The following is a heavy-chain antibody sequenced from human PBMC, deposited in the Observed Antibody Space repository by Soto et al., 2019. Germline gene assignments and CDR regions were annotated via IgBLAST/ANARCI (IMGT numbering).Heavy chain of an antibody. Sequence: QVQLVQSGAEVKEPGSSVTVSCKATGDLFNNYAFNWVRQAPGQGLEWMGRISTLFSTTNYAQKFQGRVTIGADELTTIVYLEVSNLESEDTAKYYCAASSSVAAAGYFKFWGQGTLVTVSP. J-gene: IGHJ4*02. CDR2: ISTLFSTT. CDR3: AASSSVAAAGYFKF. CDR1: GDLFNNYA. D-gene: IGHD6-13*01. V-gene: IGHV1-69*01.